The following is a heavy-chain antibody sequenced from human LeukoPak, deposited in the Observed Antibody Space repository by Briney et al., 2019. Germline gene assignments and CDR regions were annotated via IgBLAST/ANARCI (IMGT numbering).Heavy chain of an antibody. D-gene: IGHD3-22*01. J-gene: IGHJ4*02. CDR2: IYYSGST. CDR1: GGSISSYY. V-gene: IGHV4-59*01. Sequence: SETLSLTCTVSGGSISSYYWSWIRQPPGKGLEWIAYIYYSGSTNYNPSLKSRVTISVDTSKNQFSLKLSSVTAADTAVYYCARDPSNYYDSSGYFDYWGQGTLVTVSS. CDR3: ARDPSNYYDSSGYFDY.